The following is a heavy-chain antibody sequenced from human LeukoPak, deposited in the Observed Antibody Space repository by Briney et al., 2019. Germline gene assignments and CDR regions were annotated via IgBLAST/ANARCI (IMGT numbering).Heavy chain of an antibody. CDR2: IFRIGSA. Sequence: SETLSLTCTVSGFSITTGYYWAWIRQPPGKGLEWIGTIFRIGSAYYNPSLKSRVTISVDTSKNQFSLKLSSVTAADTALYYCARVIDVAAAGYFDSWGQGTQVTVSS. CDR1: GFSITTGYY. V-gene: IGHV4-38-2*02. J-gene: IGHJ4*02. CDR3: ARVIDVAAAGYFDS. D-gene: IGHD6-13*01.